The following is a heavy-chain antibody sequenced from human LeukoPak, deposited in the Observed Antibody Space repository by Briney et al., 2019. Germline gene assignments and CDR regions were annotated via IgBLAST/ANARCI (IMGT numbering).Heavy chain of an antibody. J-gene: IGHJ4*02. CDR3: ADPLWSVGC. D-gene: IGHD3-10*01. CDR2: ISYDGSNK. V-gene: IGHV3-30-3*01. Sequence: GGSLRLSCAASGFTFSSYAMHWVRQAPGKGLEWVAVISYDGSNKYYADSVKGRFTISRDNSKNTLYLQMNSLRAEDTAVYYCADPLWSVGCWGQGTLVTVSS. CDR1: GFTFSSYA.